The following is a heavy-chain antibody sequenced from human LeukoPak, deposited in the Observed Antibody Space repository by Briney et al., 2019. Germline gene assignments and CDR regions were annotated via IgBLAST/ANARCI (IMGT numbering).Heavy chain of an antibody. V-gene: IGHV4-38-2*02. CDR1: GYSISSGYY. CDR2: IYHSGST. J-gene: IGHJ4*02. Sequence: SETLSLTCTVSGYSISSGYYWGWIRQPPGKGLEWIGSIYHSGSTNYNPSLKSRVAISVDTSKNQFSLKLSSVTAADTAVYYCARVRGGYSSRGFDYWGQGTLVTVSS. D-gene: IGHD6-19*01. CDR3: ARVRGGYSSRGFDY.